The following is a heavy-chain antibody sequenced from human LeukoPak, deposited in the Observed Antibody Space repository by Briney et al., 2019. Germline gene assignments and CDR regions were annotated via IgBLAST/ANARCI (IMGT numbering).Heavy chain of an antibody. CDR1: GYTFTSYG. CDR3: ARLYQQPNCYYYGMDV. V-gene: IGHV1-18*01. CDR2: ISAYDGNT. Sequence: GASVKVSCKASGYTFTSYGISWVRQAPGQGLEWMGWISAYDGNTNYAQKLQGRVTMTTDTSTSTAYMELRSLRSDDTAVYYCARLYQQPNCYYYGMDVWGQGTTVTVSS. J-gene: IGHJ6*02. D-gene: IGHD6-13*01.